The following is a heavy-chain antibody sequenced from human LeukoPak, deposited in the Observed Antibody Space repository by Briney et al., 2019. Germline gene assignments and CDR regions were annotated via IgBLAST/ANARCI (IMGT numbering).Heavy chain of an antibody. V-gene: IGHV3-21*01. CDR2: INQVTSHI. D-gene: IGHD4-11*01. Sequence: ASVKVSCKASGYTFSSYDINWVRQAPGKGLEWVSSINQVTSHIYYAESVRGRFSISRDNAKNSLYLQMNSLRAEDTAIYYCARDPTQYLRYGYFDYWGPGILVTVSS. CDR1: GYTFSSYD. J-gene: IGHJ4*02. CDR3: ARDPTQYLRYGYFDY.